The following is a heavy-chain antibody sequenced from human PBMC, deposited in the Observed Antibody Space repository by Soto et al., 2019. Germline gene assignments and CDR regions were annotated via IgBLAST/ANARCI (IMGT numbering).Heavy chain of an antibody. Sequence: EVQLLESGGKLVQPGGSLTLSCAASGFTFSTYAMAWVRQAPGKGLEWVSGVSASGLNTDYADPVKGRFYISRDNSKNTVSLHMNRLRAEDTALYYCAKDRTRRTSGYCFDYWGQGTPVTVSS. V-gene: IGHV3-23*01. CDR2: VSASGLNT. CDR3: AKDRTRRTSGYCFDY. D-gene: IGHD1-1*01. CDR1: GFTFSTYA. J-gene: IGHJ4*02.